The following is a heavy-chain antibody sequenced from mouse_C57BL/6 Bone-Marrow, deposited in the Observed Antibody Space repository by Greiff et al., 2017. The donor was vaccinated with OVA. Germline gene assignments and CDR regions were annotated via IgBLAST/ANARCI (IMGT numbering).Heavy chain of an antibody. V-gene: IGHV14-4*01. CDR2: IDPENGDT. Sequence: EVKLVESGAELVRPGASVKLSCTASGFNIKDDYMHWVKQRPEQGLEWIGWIDPENGDTEYASKFQGKATITADTSSNTAYLQLSSLTSEDTAVYYCTTPRDYDWFAYWGQGTLVTVSA. CDR3: TTPRDYDWFAY. D-gene: IGHD2-4*01. J-gene: IGHJ3*01. CDR1: GFNIKDDY.